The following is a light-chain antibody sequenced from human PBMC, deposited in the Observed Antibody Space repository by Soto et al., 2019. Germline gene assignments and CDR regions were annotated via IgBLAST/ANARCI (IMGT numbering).Light chain of an antibody. CDR1: QSISTW. CDR2: DAS. V-gene: IGKV1-5*01. CDR3: QQYGHHYS. Sequence: DIQMTQSPSTLSASVGDRVTITCRASQSISTWLAWYQQKPGNAPKLLIDDASGLESGVPSRFSGSGSGTEYPLTISSLQSVDFATYCCQQYGHHYSVGQGTKLEIK. J-gene: IGKJ2*01.